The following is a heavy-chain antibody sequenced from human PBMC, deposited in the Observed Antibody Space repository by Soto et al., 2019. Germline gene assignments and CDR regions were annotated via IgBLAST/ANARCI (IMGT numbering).Heavy chain of an antibody. V-gene: IGHV4-59*01. D-gene: IGHD3-10*01. CDR1: GGSISSYY. CDR2: IYYSGST. J-gene: IGHJ6*02. CDR3: AGSGWFGESTYYYYGMDV. Sequence: SETLSLTCTVSGGSISSYYWSWIRQPPGKGLEWIGYIYYSGSTNYNPSLKSRVTISVDTSKNQFSLKLSSVTAADTAVYYCAGSGWFGESTYYYYGMDVWGQGTTVTVSS.